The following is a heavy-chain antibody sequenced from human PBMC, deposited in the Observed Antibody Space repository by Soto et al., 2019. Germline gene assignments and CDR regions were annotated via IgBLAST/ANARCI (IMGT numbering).Heavy chain of an antibody. J-gene: IGHJ4*02. D-gene: IGHD6-19*01. CDR1: GDSISSADYC. Sequence: LSLTCTVSGDSISSADYCWSWIRQPPGKGLEWIGYICYSGSTYYNPSLKSRTTMSVDTSKKQFSLTLTSVTAADTAVYYCAREDSGLFDYWGQGSLVTVSS. CDR3: AREDSGLFDY. V-gene: IGHV4-30-4*01. CDR2: ICYSGST.